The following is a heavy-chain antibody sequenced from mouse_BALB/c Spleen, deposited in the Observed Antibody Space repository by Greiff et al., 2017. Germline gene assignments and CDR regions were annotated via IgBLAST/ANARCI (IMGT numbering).Heavy chain of an antibody. CDR2: IYPGDGDT. Sequence: VKLMESGPELVKPGASVKISCKASGYAFSSSWMNWVKQRPGQGLEWIGRIYPGDGDTNYNGKFKGKATLTADKSSSTAYMQLSSLTSVDSAVYFCARDYYGSSRYFDVWGAGTTVTVSS. CDR1: GYAFSSSW. V-gene: IGHV1-82*01. CDR3: ARDYYGSSRYFDV. J-gene: IGHJ1*01. D-gene: IGHD1-1*01.